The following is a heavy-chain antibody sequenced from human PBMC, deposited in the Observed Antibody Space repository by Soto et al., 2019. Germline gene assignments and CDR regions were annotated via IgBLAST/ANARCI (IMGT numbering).Heavy chain of an antibody. V-gene: IGHV4-39*01. CDR1: GVSLNSGHYY. D-gene: IGHD2-15*01. J-gene: IGHJ4*02. CDR2: VYYDEST. CDR3: GKVLIGATRHADVDS. Sequence: QVQLQESGPGLLEPLETLSLTCSVSGVSLNSGHYYWVWVRQSPGKELAWIASVYYDESTYYNPSLKSRVTISIDKPRNQFSLTLKSVTAADTAVYYCGKVLIGATRHADVDSWGQGARVTVSS.